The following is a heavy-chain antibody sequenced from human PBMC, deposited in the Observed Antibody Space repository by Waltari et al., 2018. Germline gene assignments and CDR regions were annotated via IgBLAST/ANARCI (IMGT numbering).Heavy chain of an antibody. CDR3: ARRVSTGWQYNYFDY. V-gene: IGHV4-38-2*01. CDR2: MHHSGTT. Sequence: PSETLSLTCAVSGYSISSGYYWSWIRQPPGEGLEWIGCMHHSGTTYYNPSLKSRVTISVDTSKNQFSLKLSSVTAADTAVYYCARRVSTGWQYNYFDYWGQGTPVTVSS. CDR1: GYSISSGYY. J-gene: IGHJ4*02. D-gene: IGHD6-25*01.